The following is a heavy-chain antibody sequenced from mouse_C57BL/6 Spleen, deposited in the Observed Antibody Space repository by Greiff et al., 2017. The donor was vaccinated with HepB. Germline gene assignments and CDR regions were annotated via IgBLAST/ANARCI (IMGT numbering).Heavy chain of an antibody. Sequence: VQLKESEGGLVQPGSSMKLSCTASGFTFSDYYMAWVRQVPEKGLEWVANINYDGSSTYYLDSLKSRFIISRDNAKNILYLQMSSLKSEDTATYYCARDELGRFAYWGQGTLVTVSA. CDR3: ARDELGRFAY. CDR1: GFTFSDYY. CDR2: INYDGSST. J-gene: IGHJ3*01. V-gene: IGHV5-16*01.